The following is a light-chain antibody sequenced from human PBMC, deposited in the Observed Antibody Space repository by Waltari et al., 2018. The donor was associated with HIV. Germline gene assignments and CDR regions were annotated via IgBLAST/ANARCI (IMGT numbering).Light chain of an antibody. CDR1: TSNIGSNY. V-gene: IGLV1-47*01. J-gene: IGLJ2*01. CDR2: RND. CDR3: VAWDDSLRGVL. Sequence: SVLTQPPSASGTPGQRVTISCSGSTSNIGSNYVFWYQPLPGTAPKLLINRNDQRPSGVPCRFSASTSGTSASLAISGLRSEDEADYYCVAWDDSLRGVLFGGGTKVAVL.